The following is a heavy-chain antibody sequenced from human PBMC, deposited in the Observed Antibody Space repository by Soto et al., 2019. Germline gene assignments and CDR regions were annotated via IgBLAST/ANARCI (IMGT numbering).Heavy chain of an antibody. CDR2: ISASGGTA. CDR1: GFAFSRYA. D-gene: IGHD3-22*01. Sequence: EVQLLESGGGLIQPGGSLRLSCAASGFAFSRYAMSWVRQAPGKGLEWVSGISASGGTANLADSVEGRCTISRDNSKSTLYLQMHSLRAEDTAVYYCAKLTYPSDTTGFYYERVSGWIDSWGQGTLVTVSS. CDR3: AKLTYPSDTTGFYYERVSGWIDS. V-gene: IGHV3-23*01. J-gene: IGHJ5*01.